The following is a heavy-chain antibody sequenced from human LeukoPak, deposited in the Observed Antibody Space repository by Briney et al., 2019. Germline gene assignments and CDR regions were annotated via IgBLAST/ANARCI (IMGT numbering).Heavy chain of an antibody. V-gene: IGHV1-2*02. Sequence: ASVKASCKASGYTFIDYYMHWMRQAPGQGPEWMGWMNPNSGGTNYAQKFQGRVTMTRDTSITTAYMELSSLRSDDTAVYYCAPRRVAADKGFDYWGQGTLVTVSS. CDR3: APRRVAADKGFDY. D-gene: IGHD6-19*01. J-gene: IGHJ4*02. CDR1: GYTFIDYY. CDR2: MNPNSGGT.